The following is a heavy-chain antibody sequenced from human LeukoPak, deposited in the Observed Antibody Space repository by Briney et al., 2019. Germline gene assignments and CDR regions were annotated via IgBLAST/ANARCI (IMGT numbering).Heavy chain of an antibody. J-gene: IGHJ4*02. Sequence: GGSLRLSCSAYGFTFSNYAMSWVRQAPGKGLEWVSAVSPSGGSTNYADSVKGRFTISRDNAKNSLYLQMNSLRSEDTALYYCARGGYYDSSGYSYWGQGTLVTVSS. CDR2: VSPSGGST. D-gene: IGHD3-22*01. V-gene: IGHV3-23*01. CDR1: GFTFSNYA. CDR3: ARGGYYDSSGYSY.